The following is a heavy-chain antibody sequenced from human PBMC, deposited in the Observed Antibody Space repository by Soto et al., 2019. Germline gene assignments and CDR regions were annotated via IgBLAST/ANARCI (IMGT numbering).Heavy chain of an antibody. Sequence: SVKVSCKASGGTFSSYAISWVRQAPGQGLEWMGGIIPIFGTANYAQKFQGRVTITADKSTSTAYMELSSLRSEDTAVYYCARGTRTYYYDSSGYYYYRYWGQGTLVTVSS. J-gene: IGHJ4*02. CDR2: IIPIFGTA. CDR1: GGTFSSYA. D-gene: IGHD3-22*01. V-gene: IGHV1-69*06. CDR3: ARGTRTYYYDSSGYYYYRY.